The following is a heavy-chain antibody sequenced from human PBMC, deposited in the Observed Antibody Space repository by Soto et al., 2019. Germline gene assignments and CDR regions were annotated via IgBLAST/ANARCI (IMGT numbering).Heavy chain of an antibody. J-gene: IGHJ6*02. Sequence: PSETLSLTCTVSGGSISSSSYYWGWIRQPPGKGLEWIGSIYYSGSTYYNPSLKSRVTISVDTSKNQFSLKLSSVTAADTAVYYCARMGDGSGSYWGYYYYYYGMDVWGQGTTVTVSS. V-gene: IGHV4-39*01. CDR2: IYYSGST. CDR1: GGSISSSSYY. D-gene: IGHD3-10*01. CDR3: ARMGDGSGSYWGYYYYYYGMDV.